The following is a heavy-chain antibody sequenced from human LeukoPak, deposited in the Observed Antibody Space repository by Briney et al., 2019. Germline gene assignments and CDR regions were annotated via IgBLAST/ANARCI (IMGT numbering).Heavy chain of an antibody. CDR3: ARGYCSSTSCYMVDY. CDR2: ISYDGSNK. D-gene: IGHD2-2*02. V-gene: IGHV3-30-3*01. Sequence: PGGSLRLSCAASGFTFSSYAMHWVRQAPGKGLEWVAVISYDGSNKYYADSVKGRFTISRDNSKNTLYLQMNSLRAEDTAVYYCARGYCSSTSCYMVDYWGQGTLVTVSS. J-gene: IGHJ4*02. CDR1: GFTFSSYA.